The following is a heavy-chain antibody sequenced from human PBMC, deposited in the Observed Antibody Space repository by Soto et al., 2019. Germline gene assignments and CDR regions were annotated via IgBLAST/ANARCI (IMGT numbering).Heavy chain of an antibody. D-gene: IGHD1-1*01. V-gene: IGHV3-7*01. CDR1: GFSFRYYW. J-gene: IGHJ6*03. CDR2: IKQDGSEK. Sequence: GXSLKLSGAASGFSFRYYWVTCLHQAPFKWLDWVANIKQDGSEKYYLDSLKGRFTISRDNAKNSVYLLMNSLRAEDTAVYYCARGKDGRRAGTYYFDMDVWGKGTTVTVSS. CDR3: ARGKDGRRAGTYYFDMDV.